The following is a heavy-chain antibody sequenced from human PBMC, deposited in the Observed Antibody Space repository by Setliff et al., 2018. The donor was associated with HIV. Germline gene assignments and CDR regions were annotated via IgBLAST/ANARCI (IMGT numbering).Heavy chain of an antibody. J-gene: IGHJ4*02. D-gene: IGHD4-17*01. V-gene: IGHV4-59*01. Sequence: SETLSLTCTISGGSITGYFWSWIRQPPGKGLEWIGYIYYNGNTNYNPSLKSRGTISVDTSKNQFSLKLTSVTAADTAVYYFAREIYGGKSRPFDYWGQGTRVPVSS. CDR2: IYYNGNT. CDR3: AREIYGGKSRPFDY. CDR1: GGSITGYF.